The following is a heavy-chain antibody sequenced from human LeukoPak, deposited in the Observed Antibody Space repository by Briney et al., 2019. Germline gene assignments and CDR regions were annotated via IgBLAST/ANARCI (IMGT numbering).Heavy chain of an antibody. J-gene: IGHJ6*02. V-gene: IGHV3-23*01. CDR2: ISRTGDIT. CDR1: GFSFSSNA. CDR3: AKALGLSRNGMDV. Sequence: GGTLRLSCAGSGFSFSSNAMNWVPHAPGKPMERVSAISRTGDITYYADSVKGRFTISRDNSKNSMYLQMNSLRAEDTAVYYCAKALGLSRNGMDVWGQGTTVTVSS.